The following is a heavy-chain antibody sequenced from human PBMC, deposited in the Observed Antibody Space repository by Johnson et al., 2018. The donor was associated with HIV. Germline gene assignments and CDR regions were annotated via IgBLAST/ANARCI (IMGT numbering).Heavy chain of an antibody. CDR2: ISSNGGST. Sequence: VQLVESGGGFVQPGGSLRLSCAASGFTFSMYAMHWVRQAPGKGLEYVSAISSNGGSTFYADYVKGRFTISRDNPRNTLYLQMNSLRAGDTAVYYCARDKAVGYSSGWHAFDIWGQGTMVTVSS. CDR1: GFTFSMYA. D-gene: IGHD6-19*01. V-gene: IGHV3-64*04. J-gene: IGHJ3*02. CDR3: ARDKAVGYSSGWHAFDI.